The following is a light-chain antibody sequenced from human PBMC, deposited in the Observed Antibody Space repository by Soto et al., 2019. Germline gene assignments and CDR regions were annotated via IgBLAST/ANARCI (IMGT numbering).Light chain of an antibody. V-gene: IGLV1-47*01. CDR3: AAWDDSLVG. J-gene: IGLJ2*01. CDR2: RNN. CDR1: SSNIGSAY. Sequence: QSVLTQPPSASGTPGQTVTISCSGSSSNIGSAYIYWYQHPPGTAPKLLIYRNNQRPSGVPDRFSASKSGTSASLAISGLRSEDDADYYCAAWDDSLVGFGGGTKLTVL.